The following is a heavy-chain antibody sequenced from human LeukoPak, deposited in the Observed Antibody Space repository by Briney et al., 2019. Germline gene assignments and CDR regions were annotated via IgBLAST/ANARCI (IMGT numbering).Heavy chain of an antibody. Sequence: PSETLSLTCAVHGGSFSGYYWSWIRQPPGKGLEWIGEINHSGSTNYNPSLKSRVTISVDTSKNQFSLKLSSVTAADTAVYYCARIAYDALDSYYYGMDVWGQGTTVTVSS. CDR1: GGSFSGYY. D-gene: IGHD3-3*01. CDR2: INHSGST. CDR3: ARIAYDALDSYYYGMDV. V-gene: IGHV4-34*01. J-gene: IGHJ6*02.